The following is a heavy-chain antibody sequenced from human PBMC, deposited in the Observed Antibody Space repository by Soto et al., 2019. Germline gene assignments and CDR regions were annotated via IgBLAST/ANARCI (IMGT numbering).Heavy chain of an antibody. CDR3: AHRRRPYSGSFYGWFDP. Sequence: QITLKESGPTLVKPTQTLTLTCTFSGFSLSTSGVGVGWIRQPPGMALEWLALIYWDDDKRYSPSLKSRLTITKDTSKNQVVLTMTNMDPVDTATYYCAHRRRPYSGSFYGWFDPWGQGTLVTVSS. V-gene: IGHV2-5*02. CDR1: GFSLSTSGVG. CDR2: IYWDDDK. J-gene: IGHJ5*02. D-gene: IGHD1-26*01.